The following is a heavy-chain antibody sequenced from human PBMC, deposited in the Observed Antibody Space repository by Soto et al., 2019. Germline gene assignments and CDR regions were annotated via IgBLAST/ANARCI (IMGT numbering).Heavy chain of an antibody. CDR1: GFIFSNNG. J-gene: IGHJ4*02. D-gene: IGHD3-10*02. Sequence: QVQLVESGGGVVQPGRSLRLSCVGSGFIFSNNGMHWVRQTPGKGLEWVAFMSYDGSDTFYADSVKGRFTIPETIPRTPFFLHMSNLRAEDTAMYYCTIVRVADSALDHWGQGTLVTVSS. CDR3: TIVRVADSALDH. CDR2: MSYDGSDT. V-gene: IGHV3-30*03.